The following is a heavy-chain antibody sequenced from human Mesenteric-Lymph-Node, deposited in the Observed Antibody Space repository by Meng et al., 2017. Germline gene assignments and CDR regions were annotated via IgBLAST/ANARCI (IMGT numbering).Heavy chain of an antibody. CDR1: GGSISGYY. Sequence: GSLRLSCTVSGGSISGYYWSWIRQPPGKGLEWIGYIYYSGSTYYNPSLKSRVTISVDTYNNQFSLKLSSVTAADTDVYYCARKLWFGELAAWGQGTLVTVSS. CDR3: ARKLWFGELAA. CDR2: IYYSGST. V-gene: IGHV4-59*08. D-gene: IGHD3-10*01. J-gene: IGHJ5*02.